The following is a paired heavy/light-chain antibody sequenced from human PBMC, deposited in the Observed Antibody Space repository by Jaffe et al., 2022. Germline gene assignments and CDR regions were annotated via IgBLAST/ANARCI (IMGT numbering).Light chain of an antibody. Sequence: EIVLTQSPGTLSLSPGERATLSCRASQSVSSSYLAWYQQKPGQAPRLLIYGASSRATGIPDRFSGSGSGTDFTLTISRLEPEDFAVYYCQQYGSSPSVTFGQGTKVEIK. CDR1: QSVSSSY. V-gene: IGKV3-20*01. CDR2: GAS. CDR3: QQYGSSPSVT. J-gene: IGKJ1*01.
Heavy chain of an antibody. CDR2: INPNSGGT. CDR1: GYTFTGYY. J-gene: IGHJ3*02. CDR3: AREGGNNYYQNIWGSFYDAFDI. V-gene: IGHV1-2*06. Sequence: QVQLVQSGAEVKKPGASVKVSCKASGYTFTGYYMHWVRQAPGQGLEWMGRINPNSGGTNYAQKFQGRVTMTRDTSISTAYMELSRLRSDDTAVYYCAREGGNNYYQNIWGSFYDAFDIWGQGTMVTVSS. D-gene: IGHD3-16*01.